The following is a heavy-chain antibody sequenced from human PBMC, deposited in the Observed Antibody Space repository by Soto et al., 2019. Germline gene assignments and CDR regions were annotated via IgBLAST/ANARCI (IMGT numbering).Heavy chain of an antibody. V-gene: IGHV2-5*02. CDR3: AKQKQTGYRLFDY. CDR1: GFSLTADGVA. J-gene: IGHJ4*02. Sequence: QITLKESGPTLVKPTQTLTLSCTVSGFSLTADGVAVGWIRQPPGKALEWLALIYWDDDRRYSPSLAARLTINKDTSRNQVVLTMTNVDPVDSGTYFCAKQKQTGYRLFDYWCRGTRVTVAS. D-gene: IGHD5-12*01. CDR2: IYWDDDR.